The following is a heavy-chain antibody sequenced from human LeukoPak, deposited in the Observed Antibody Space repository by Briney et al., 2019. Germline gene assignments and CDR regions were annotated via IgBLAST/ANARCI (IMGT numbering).Heavy chain of an antibody. CDR2: IYTSGST. V-gene: IGHV4-61*02. J-gene: IGHJ4*02. D-gene: IGHD4-23*01. CDR3: ASQYRGLYYFDY. CDR1: GGSISSGSYY. Sequence: SETLSLTCTVSGGSISSGSYYWSWIRQPAGKGLEWIGRIYTSGSTNYNPSLKSRVTMSVDTSKNQFSLKLSSVTAADTAVYYCASQYRGLYYFDYWGQGTLVTVSS.